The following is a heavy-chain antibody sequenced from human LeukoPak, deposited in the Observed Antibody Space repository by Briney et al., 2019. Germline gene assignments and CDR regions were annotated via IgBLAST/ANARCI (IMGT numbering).Heavy chain of an antibody. Sequence: GGSLRLSRAASGFIFSSYGMHWVRQAPGKGLEWVAFIRSDGSNKYYADSVKGRFTVSRDNSKKTLYLQMNSLRGEDTAVYYCAKDHCSRCSEDHYFDYWGQATLVTVSS. CDR2: IRSDGSNK. CDR1: GFIFSSYG. CDR3: AKDHCSRCSEDHYFDY. D-gene: IGHD2-15*01. V-gene: IGHV3-30*02. J-gene: IGHJ4*02.